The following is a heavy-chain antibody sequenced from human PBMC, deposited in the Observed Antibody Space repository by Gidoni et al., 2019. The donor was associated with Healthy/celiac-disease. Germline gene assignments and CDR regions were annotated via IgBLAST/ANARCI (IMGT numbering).Heavy chain of an antibody. J-gene: IGHJ6*02. Sequence: EVQLVESGGGLVQPGGSLRLSCAASGFTFSSYSMNWVRQAPGKGLEWVSYISSSSSTIYYADSVKGRFTIARDNAKNSLYLQMNSLRAEDTAVYYCAREDYGDYQTSEGNYGMDVWGQGTTVTVSS. CDR2: ISSSSSTI. D-gene: IGHD4-17*01. V-gene: IGHV3-48*01. CDR1: GFTFSSYS. CDR3: AREDYGDYQTSEGNYGMDV.